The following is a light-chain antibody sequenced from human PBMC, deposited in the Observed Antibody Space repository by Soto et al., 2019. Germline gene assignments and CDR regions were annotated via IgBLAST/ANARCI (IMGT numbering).Light chain of an antibody. J-gene: IGLJ2*01. CDR3: QSYDSSLSRV. CDR2: GNS. Sequence: QSVLTPPPSVSGAPGQRVTISCTGSSSNIGAGYDVHWYQQLPGTAPKLLIYGNSNRPSGVPDRFSGSKSGTSASLAITGLQAEDEADYYCQSYDSSLSRVFGGGTMVTVL. V-gene: IGLV1-40*01. CDR1: SSNIGAGYD.